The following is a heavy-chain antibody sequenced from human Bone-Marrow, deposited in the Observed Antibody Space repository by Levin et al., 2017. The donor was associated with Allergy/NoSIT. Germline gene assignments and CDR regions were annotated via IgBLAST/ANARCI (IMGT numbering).Heavy chain of an antibody. CDR2: ISPNSGGT. CDR3: SRRPHYYDSSGYYGSHAFDI. CDR1: GYSFTGFY. D-gene: IGHD3-22*01. J-gene: IGHJ3*02. Sequence: ASVKVSCKASGYSFTGFYLHWIRQAPRQGLEWMGWISPNSGGTNYAQKFQGRVTMSRDTSISTAYMELSRLRSGDTAVYYCSRRPHYYDSSGYYGSHAFDIWGQGTMVTVSS. V-gene: IGHV1-2*02.